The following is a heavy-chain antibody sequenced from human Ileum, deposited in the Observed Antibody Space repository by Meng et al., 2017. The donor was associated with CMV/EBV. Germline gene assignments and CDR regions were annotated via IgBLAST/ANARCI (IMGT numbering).Heavy chain of an antibody. D-gene: IGHD3-10*01. J-gene: IGHJ5*02. CDR1: GDSVSSYY. CDR2: IYSNWNN. CDR3: ARGTKYGSGNWFDP. Sequence: LLESGPGLVKPLVTLSLPCSVSGDSVSSYYWSWIRQPAGKGLEWIGRIYSNWNNNYNPSLESRVTMSVDTSKNHFSLKLNSVTAADTAVYYCARGTKYGSGNWFDPWGQGTLVTVSS. V-gene: IGHV4-4*07.